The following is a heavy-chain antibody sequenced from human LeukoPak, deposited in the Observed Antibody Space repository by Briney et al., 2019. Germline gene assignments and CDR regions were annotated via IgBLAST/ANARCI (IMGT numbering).Heavy chain of an antibody. CDR3: ASGLYDRSGYYPLSTQCFQH. V-gene: IGHV3-7*01. CDR1: GFTFSGYW. Sequence: PGGSLRLSCAASGFTFSGYWMSWVRQAPGKGLEWVANIKQDGSEKYYVDSVKGRFTISRDNAKNSLYLQMNSLRTEDTAVYYCASGLYDRSGYYPLSTQCFQHWGQGILVTVSS. CDR2: IKQDGSEK. D-gene: IGHD3-22*01. J-gene: IGHJ1*01.